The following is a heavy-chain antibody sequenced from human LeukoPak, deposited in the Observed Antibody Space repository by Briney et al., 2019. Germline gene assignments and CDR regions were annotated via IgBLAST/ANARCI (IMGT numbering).Heavy chain of an antibody. CDR1: GGSFSGYY. CDR3: ARENSGSYREFDY. J-gene: IGHJ4*02. V-gene: IGHV4-59*10. Sequence: SETLSLTRAVYGGSFSGYYWSWIRQPPGKGLEWIGRIYTSGSTNYNASLKSRVSMSVDTSKNQFSLKLSSVTAADTAVFYCARENSGSYREFDYWGQGTLVTVSS. D-gene: IGHD1-26*01. CDR2: IYTSGST.